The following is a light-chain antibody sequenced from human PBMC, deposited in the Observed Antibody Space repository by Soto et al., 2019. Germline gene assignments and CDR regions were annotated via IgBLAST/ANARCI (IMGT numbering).Light chain of an antibody. CDR2: GAF. CDR3: QYYGGYYGSSPRYT. Sequence: IVLTQSPGTLSLSPGERATLSCMASQNVSSNYLAWYQQRPGQAPRLLMYGAFIRATGIPDRISGSGSGKDFTVTISRLEPEDFAVYYCQYYGGYYGSSPRYTFGQGAKVDIK. J-gene: IGKJ2*01. V-gene: IGKV3-20*01. CDR1: QNVSSNY.